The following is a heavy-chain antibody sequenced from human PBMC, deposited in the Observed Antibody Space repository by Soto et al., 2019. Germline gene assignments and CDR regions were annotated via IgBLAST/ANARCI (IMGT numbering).Heavy chain of an antibody. J-gene: IGHJ5*02. Sequence: PGGSLRLSCAASGFTLSSYGMHWVRQAPGKGLEWVAVISFHGSDKYYADSVKGRFTISRDNSKNTLYLQMNSLRAEDTAVYYCARDQYSSSWYNLVGWFDPWGQGTLVTVSS. D-gene: IGHD6-13*01. V-gene: IGHV3-30*03. CDR3: ARDQYSSSWYNLVGWFDP. CDR1: GFTLSSYG. CDR2: ISFHGSDK.